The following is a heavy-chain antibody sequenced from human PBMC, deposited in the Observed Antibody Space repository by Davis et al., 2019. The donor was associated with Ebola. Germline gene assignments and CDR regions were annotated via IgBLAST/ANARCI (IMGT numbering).Heavy chain of an antibody. CDR2: ISAYNGNT. D-gene: IGHD3-16*02. CDR1: GYTFTSYG. Sequence: AASVKVSCKASGYTFTSYGISWVRQAPGQGLEWMGWISAYNGNTNYAQKLQGRATMTTDTSTSTAYMELRSLRSDDTAVYYCARDMLDYIWGSYRSFDYWGQGTLVTVSS. CDR3: ARDMLDYIWGSYRSFDY. J-gene: IGHJ4*02. V-gene: IGHV1-18*01.